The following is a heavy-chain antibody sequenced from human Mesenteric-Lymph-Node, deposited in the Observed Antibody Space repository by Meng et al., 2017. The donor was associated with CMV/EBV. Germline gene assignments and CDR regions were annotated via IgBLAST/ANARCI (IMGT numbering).Heavy chain of an antibody. CDR3: ARGDIAAAN. Sequence: GESLKISSAASGFTFSSYWMSWVRQAPGKGLEWVSIIYSGGSTYYADAVKGRFTISRDNSKNTLYLQMNNLRAEDTAVYYCARGDIAAANWGQGTLVTVSS. V-gene: IGHV3-66*01. CDR1: GFTFSSYW. J-gene: IGHJ4*02. D-gene: IGHD6-13*01. CDR2: IYSGGST.